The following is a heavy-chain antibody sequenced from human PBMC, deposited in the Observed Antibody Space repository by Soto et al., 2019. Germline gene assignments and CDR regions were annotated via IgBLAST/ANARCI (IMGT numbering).Heavy chain of an antibody. Sequence: SETLSLTCTVSGGSISSSSYYWGWIRQPPGKGLVGMGSIYYSGSTYYNPSHKSRVTISVDTSKNQFSLKLSSVTAADTAVYYCARLSSGSYPYYFDYWGQGTLVTVSS. D-gene: IGHD1-26*01. V-gene: IGHV4-39*01. J-gene: IGHJ4*02. CDR3: ARLSSGSYPYYFDY. CDR1: GGSISSSSYY. CDR2: IYYSGST.